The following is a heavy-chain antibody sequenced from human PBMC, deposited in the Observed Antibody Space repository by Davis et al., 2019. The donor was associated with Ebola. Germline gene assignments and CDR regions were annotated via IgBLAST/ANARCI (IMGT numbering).Heavy chain of an antibody. D-gene: IGHD6-13*01. CDR3: ARGTYSSSPGWVKRNWFDP. CDR1: GFTFTSSA. V-gene: IGHV1-58*02. J-gene: IGHJ5*02. CDR2: IVVGSGNT. Sequence: SVKVSCKASGFTFTSSAMQWVRQARGQRLEWIGWIVVGSGNTNYAQKFQERVTITRDMSTSTAYMELSSLRSEDTAVYYCARGTYSSSPGWVKRNWFDPWGQGTLVTDSS.